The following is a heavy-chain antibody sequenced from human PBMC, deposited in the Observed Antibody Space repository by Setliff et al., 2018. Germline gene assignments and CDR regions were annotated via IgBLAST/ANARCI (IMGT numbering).Heavy chain of an antibody. D-gene: IGHD5-18*01. Sequence: SETLSLTCTVSGCSISSHYWSWIRQPPGKGLEWIGSIYYSGSTNYNPSLKSRVTISVDTSKNQFSLKLSSVTAADTTVYYCARDLGYSYGIYYFDYWGQGTLVTVSS. CDR1: GCSISSHY. CDR3: ARDLGYSYGIYYFDY. CDR2: IYYSGST. V-gene: IGHV4-59*11. J-gene: IGHJ4*02.